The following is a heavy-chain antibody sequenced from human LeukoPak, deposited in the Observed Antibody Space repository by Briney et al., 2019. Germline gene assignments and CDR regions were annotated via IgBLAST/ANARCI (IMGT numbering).Heavy chain of an antibody. V-gene: IGHV1-69*01. CDR2: IIPIFGTA. D-gene: IGHD3-9*01. Sequence: AASVKVSCKASGGTFSSYAISWVRQATGQGLEWMGGIIPIFGTANYAQKFPGRVTITADESTSTAYMELSSLRSEDTAVYYCARQARPKYYDILTWAHAGAFDIWGQGTMVTVSS. CDR3: ARQARPKYYDILTWAHAGAFDI. CDR1: GGTFSSYA. J-gene: IGHJ3*02.